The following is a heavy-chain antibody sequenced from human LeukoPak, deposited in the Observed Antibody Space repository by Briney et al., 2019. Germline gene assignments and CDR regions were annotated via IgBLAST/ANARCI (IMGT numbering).Heavy chain of an antibody. V-gene: IGHV3-23*01. CDR3: ARAYGFTDY. CDR1: GFTFSSFA. CDR2: ISVSGGNA. Sequence: PSGGSLRLSCAGSGFTFSSFAMSWVRQAPGKGLEWVSAISVSGGNADYADSVKGRFTISRDNSKNTLYLQMNSLSAEDTAVYYCARAYGFTDYWGQGTLVTVSS. J-gene: IGHJ4*02. D-gene: IGHD3-10*01.